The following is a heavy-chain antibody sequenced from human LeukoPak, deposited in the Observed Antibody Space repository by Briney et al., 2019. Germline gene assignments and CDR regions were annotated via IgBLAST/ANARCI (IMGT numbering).Heavy chain of an antibody. V-gene: IGHV4-39*01. D-gene: IGHD4-17*01. Sequence: SETLSLTCTVSGGSISSTSYLWGWIRQPPGKGLEWIGSIYYSGSTFYNPSLKSRVTISVHMSKNQFSLRLSSAAAADTAVYYCARCTNYVDSTGGFDPWGQGTLVTVSS. CDR2: IYYSGST. CDR3: ARCTNYVDSTGGFDP. J-gene: IGHJ5*02. CDR1: GGSISSTSYL.